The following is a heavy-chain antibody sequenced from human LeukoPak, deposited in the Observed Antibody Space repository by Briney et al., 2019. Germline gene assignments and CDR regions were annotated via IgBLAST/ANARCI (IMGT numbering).Heavy chain of an antibody. CDR3: ARAAYSSTWYSRYFDL. CDR2: IGTAGEI. J-gene: IGHJ2*01. D-gene: IGHD6-13*01. CDR1: GFTFRSYD. V-gene: IGHV3-13*01. Sequence: GSLRLSCAASGFTFRSYDMHWVRQATGKGLEWVSGIGTAGEIYYPGSVKGRFTISRENAKNSLYLQMNSLRAGDTAVYYCARAAYSSTWYSRYFDLWGRGTLVTVSS.